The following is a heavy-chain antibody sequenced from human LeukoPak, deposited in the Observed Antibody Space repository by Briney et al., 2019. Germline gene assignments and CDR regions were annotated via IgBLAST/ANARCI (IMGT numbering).Heavy chain of an antibody. CDR3: AKDRGDYGDYDPYFQH. CDR1: GFTFSSYA. CDR2: ISGSGGST. Sequence: GGSLRLSCAASGFTFSSYAMSWVRQAPGKGLEWVSAISGSGGSTYYADSVKGRFTISRDNSKKTLYLQMNSLRAEDTAVYYCAKDRGDYGDYDPYFQHWGQGTLVTVSS. J-gene: IGHJ1*01. D-gene: IGHD4-17*01. V-gene: IGHV3-23*01.